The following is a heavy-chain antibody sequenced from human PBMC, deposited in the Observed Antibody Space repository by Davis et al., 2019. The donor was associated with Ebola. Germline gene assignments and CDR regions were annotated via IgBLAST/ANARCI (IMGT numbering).Heavy chain of an antibody. J-gene: IGHJ4*02. CDR2: INHSGST. CDR1: GGSFSGYY. V-gene: IGHV4-34*01. D-gene: IGHD6-13*01. Sequence: PSETLSLTCAVYGGSFSGYYWSWIRQPSGKGLEWIGEINHSGSTNYNPSLKSRVTISVDTSKNQFSLKLSSVTAADTAVYYCARDWGIAAAGDYWGQGTLVTVSS. CDR3: ARDWGIAAAGDY.